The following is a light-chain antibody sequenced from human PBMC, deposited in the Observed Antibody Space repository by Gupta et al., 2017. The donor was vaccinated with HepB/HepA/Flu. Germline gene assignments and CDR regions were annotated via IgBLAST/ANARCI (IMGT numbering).Light chain of an antibody. CDR3: QQGGNTLTWT. J-gene: IGKJ1*01. Sequence: DIQMTQSPSSLSASIGDRVTITCRASQTIRSYLNWYQQKPGKAPNLLIFAASSWQSGVPSRFYGSGSGTNVTLTINRRQPEDFAPYYCQQGGNTLTWTFGQGTKVDMK. CDR1: QTIRSY. CDR2: AAS. V-gene: IGKV1-39*01.